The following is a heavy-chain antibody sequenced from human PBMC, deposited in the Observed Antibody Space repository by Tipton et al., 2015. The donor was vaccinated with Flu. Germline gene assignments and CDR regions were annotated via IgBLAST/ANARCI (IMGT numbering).Heavy chain of an antibody. V-gene: IGHV4-38-2*02. CDR2: IHRTGST. J-gene: IGHJ4*02. CDR3: ARGSWAGNSYYLDY. D-gene: IGHD4-23*01. Sequence: TLSLTCSVSGDSIGSRYFWGWIRQPPGKGLEWIGNIHRTGSTYYNPSLKSRVTISVETSKNQFSLNLYSVTAADTAVYYCARGSWAGNSYYLDYWGQGTLVTVSS. CDR1: GDSIGSRYF.